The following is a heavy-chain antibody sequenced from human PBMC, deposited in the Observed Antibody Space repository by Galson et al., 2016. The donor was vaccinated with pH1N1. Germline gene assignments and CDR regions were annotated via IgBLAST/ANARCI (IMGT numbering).Heavy chain of an antibody. J-gene: IGHJ4*02. Sequence: SLRLSCAASGFPFSDYWMHWVRQAPGKGLVWVARIDNDGRGTSHADSVKGHFTISRDKTQSTVYLQMNSLRTEDTAVYYCARDSEYSGHEGFHWAQGTLVIVSS. D-gene: IGHD5-12*01. V-gene: IGHV3-74*01. CDR2: IDNDGRGT. CDR1: GFPFSDYW. CDR3: ARDSEYSGHEGFH.